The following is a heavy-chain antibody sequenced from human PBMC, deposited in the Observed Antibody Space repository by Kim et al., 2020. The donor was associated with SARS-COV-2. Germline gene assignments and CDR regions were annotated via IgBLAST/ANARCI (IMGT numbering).Heavy chain of an antibody. V-gene: IGHV3-74*01. CDR3: ARGSKDWVGIDN. D-gene: IGHD1-26*01. Sequence: TSYADSVQGRFTISRDNAKNTLYLQMTSLRAEDAAVYYCARGSKDWVGIDNWGQGTLVTVSS. J-gene: IGHJ4*02. CDR2: T.